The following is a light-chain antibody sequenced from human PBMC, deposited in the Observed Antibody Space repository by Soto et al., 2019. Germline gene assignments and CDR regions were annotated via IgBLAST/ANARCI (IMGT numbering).Light chain of an antibody. V-gene: IGKV3-15*01. Sequence: EIVMTQSPATLSVSPGERATLSCRASQSVSSNLAWYQQKRGQAPRLLIYDASTRATGIPARFSGSGSGTEFTLTISRLQSEDFAVYYCQQYNNWPRTFGQGTKVEIK. CDR3: QQYNNWPRT. CDR2: DAS. CDR1: QSVSSN. J-gene: IGKJ1*01.